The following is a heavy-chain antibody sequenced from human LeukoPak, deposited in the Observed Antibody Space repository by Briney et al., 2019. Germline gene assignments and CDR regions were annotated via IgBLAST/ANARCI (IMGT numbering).Heavy chain of an antibody. CDR2: IYTSGST. D-gene: IGHD5-12*01. V-gene: IGHV4-4*07. CDR1: GGSISSYY. CDR3: AREVAAILSDYYYYYMDV. J-gene: IGHJ6*03. Sequence: ETLSLTCTVSGGSISSYYWSWIRQPAGRGLEWIGRIYTSGSTNYNPSLKSRVTMSVDTSKNQFSLKLSSVTAADTAVYYCAREVAAILSDYYYYYMDVWGKGTTVTVSS.